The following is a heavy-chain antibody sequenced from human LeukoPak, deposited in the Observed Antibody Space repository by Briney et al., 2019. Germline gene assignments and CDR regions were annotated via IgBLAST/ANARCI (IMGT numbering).Heavy chain of an antibody. V-gene: IGHV3-48*01. CDR1: GFTFSTYS. Sequence: GGSLRLSCAASGFTFSTYSMNWVRQAPGKGLEWVSYITGSSSTIYYADSVKGRFTISRDNSKNTLYLQMNSLRAEDTAVYYCAKDPGYYYDSSGYYYDYWGQGTLVTVSS. CDR2: ITGSSSTI. J-gene: IGHJ4*02. CDR3: AKDPGYYYDSSGYYYDY. D-gene: IGHD3-22*01.